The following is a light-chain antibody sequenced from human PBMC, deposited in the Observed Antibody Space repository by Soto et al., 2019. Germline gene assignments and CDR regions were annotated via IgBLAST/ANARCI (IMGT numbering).Light chain of an antibody. Sequence: EVVLTQSPGTLSLSPGERATPPCRASLRVRKNTLAWYHQKPGQAPRLLIYAASSRATGIPDRFSGGGSGTDFTLTIGRLEPEDFAVYYCQQYGSAPRTFGQGTKVEVK. V-gene: IGKV3-20*01. J-gene: IGKJ1*01. CDR1: LRVRKNT. CDR3: QQYGSAPRT. CDR2: AAS.